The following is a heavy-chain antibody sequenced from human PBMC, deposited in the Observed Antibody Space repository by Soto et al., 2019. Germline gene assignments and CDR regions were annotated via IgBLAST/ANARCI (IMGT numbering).Heavy chain of an antibody. CDR1: GYTFSSYG. Sequence: QVHLMQSGAEVKSPGASVRVSCKASGYTFSSYGVSWVRQAPGQGLEFMGWISVYNGHTNYAHKFQGRVTMTTDTSTSTAYMELRSLRSADTAVYFCARCDFGDNVPPLDHWCQGTLVTVSA. CDR3: ARCDFGDNVPPLDH. CDR2: ISVYNGHT. J-gene: IGHJ4*02. D-gene: IGHD4-17*01. V-gene: IGHV1-18*01.